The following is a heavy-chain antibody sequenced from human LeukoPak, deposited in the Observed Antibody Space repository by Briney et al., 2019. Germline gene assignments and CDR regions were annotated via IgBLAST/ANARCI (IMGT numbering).Heavy chain of an antibody. CDR1: GGTFSSYA. J-gene: IGHJ3*02. CDR3: ARDPNGDYIGAFDM. CDR2: IIPIFGTA. D-gene: IGHD4-17*01. Sequence: ASVKVSCKASGGTFSSYAISWVRQAPGQGLEWIGGIIPIFGTANYAQKFQGRVTITADESTSTAYMELSSLRSEDTAVYYCARDPNGDYIGAFDMWGQGTMVTVS. V-gene: IGHV1-69*13.